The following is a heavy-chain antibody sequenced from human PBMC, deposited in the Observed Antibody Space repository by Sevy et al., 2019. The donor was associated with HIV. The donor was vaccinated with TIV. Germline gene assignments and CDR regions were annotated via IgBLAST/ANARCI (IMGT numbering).Heavy chain of an antibody. J-gene: IGHJ4*02. V-gene: IGHV3-23*01. CDR2: ISGSGGRT. CDR3: AKVGTPLIRYYFDY. D-gene: IGHD1-1*01. Sequence: WGSLRLSCAASGFTFSNYAMNWVRQAPGKGLEWVSGISGSGGRTYYADSVKGRFTISRDKSKNTVYLQMNSLRAEDTAVYYCAKVGTPLIRYYFDYWGQGTLVTVSS. CDR1: GFTFSNYA.